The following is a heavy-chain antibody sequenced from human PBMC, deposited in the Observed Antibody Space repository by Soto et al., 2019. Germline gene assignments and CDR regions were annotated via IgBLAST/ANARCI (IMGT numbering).Heavy chain of an antibody. CDR1: GGTFSSYA. Sequence: SVKVSCKASGGTFSSYAISWVRQAPGQGLEWMGGIIPIFGTANYARKFQGRVTITADKSTSTAYMELSSLRSEDTAVYYCARELGNIRGAYYYYGMDVWGQGTTVTVSS. CDR3: ARELGNIRGAYYYYGMDV. D-gene: IGHD3-10*01. J-gene: IGHJ6*02. V-gene: IGHV1-69*06. CDR2: IIPIFGTA.